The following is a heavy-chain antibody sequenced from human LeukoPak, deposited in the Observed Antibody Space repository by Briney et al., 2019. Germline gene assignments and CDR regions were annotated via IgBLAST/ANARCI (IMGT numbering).Heavy chain of an antibody. CDR2: MYTSGST. CDR3: ARGVYVDSSGLSPALDL. Sequence: PSETLCLTCTVSGGSITSYYWGWIRQPPGKGLEWIGRMYTSGSTNYNPSLKRRVTMSIDTSKNQFSLKLSSVTAADTAVYFCARGVYVDSSGLSPALDLWGRGTLVTVSS. CDR1: GGSITSYY. V-gene: IGHV4-4*07. D-gene: IGHD3-22*01. J-gene: IGHJ2*01.